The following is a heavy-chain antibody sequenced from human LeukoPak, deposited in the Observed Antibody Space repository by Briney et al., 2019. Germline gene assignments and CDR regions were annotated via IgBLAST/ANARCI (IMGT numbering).Heavy chain of an antibody. CDR1: GFTFSSYG. J-gene: IGHJ4*02. CDR2: IWYDGSNK. CDR3: ARDNYYDSSGYYDY. Sequence: GRSLRLSCAASGFTFSSYGMHWVRQAPGKGLEWVAVIWYDGSNKYYADSVKGRFTISRDNSKNTLYLQMNSLRAEDTAVYYCARDNYYDSSGYYDYWGQGTLVTASS. D-gene: IGHD3-22*01. V-gene: IGHV3-33*01.